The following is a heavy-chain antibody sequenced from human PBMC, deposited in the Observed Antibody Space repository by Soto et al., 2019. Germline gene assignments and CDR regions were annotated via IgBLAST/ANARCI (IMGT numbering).Heavy chain of an antibody. CDR2: INPSGGST. Sequence: QVQLVQSGAEVKKPGASVKVSCKASGFTFTSYYMHWVRQAPGQGLEWMGIINPSGGSTSYAQKFQGRVTMAWDTSTSTFYMELSSLRSEDTAVYYCARGGWGSSWSTTRTFDYWGQGTLVTASS. V-gene: IGHV1-46*03. D-gene: IGHD6-13*01. CDR3: ARGGWGSSWSTTRTFDY. CDR1: GFTFTSYY. J-gene: IGHJ4*02.